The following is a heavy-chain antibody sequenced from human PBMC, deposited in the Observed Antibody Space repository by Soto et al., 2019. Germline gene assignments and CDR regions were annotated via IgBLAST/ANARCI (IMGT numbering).Heavy chain of an antibody. CDR1: GFNFNNYA. D-gene: IGHD1-20*01. V-gene: IGHV3-30*04. Sequence: QVQLVESGGGVVQPGRSLRLSCAASGFNFNNYAMYWVRQAPGKGLEWVAVITYDGSYQYYADSVKGRFTVSRDNSKNTVNMQMNTPRPEDTAVYYCAKGEDNWTFDFWGQGTMFTVSS. CDR3: AKGEDNWTFDF. J-gene: IGHJ3*01. CDR2: ITYDGSYQ.